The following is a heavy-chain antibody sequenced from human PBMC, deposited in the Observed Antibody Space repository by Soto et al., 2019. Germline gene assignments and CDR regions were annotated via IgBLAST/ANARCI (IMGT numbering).Heavy chain of an antibody. D-gene: IGHD4-4*01. CDR1: GGSFSGYY. V-gene: IGHV4-34*01. J-gene: IGHJ6*02. Sequence: PSETLSLTCAVYGGSFSGYYWSWIRQPPGKGLEWIGEINHSGSTNYNPSLKSRVTISVDTSKNQFSLKLSSVTAADTAVYYCARDFRTYSHGVDVWGQGTAVTVSS. CDR2: INHSGST. CDR3: ARDFRTYSHGVDV.